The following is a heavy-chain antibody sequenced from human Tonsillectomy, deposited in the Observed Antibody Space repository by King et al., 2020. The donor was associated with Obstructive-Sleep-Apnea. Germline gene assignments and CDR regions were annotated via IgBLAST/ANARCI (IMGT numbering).Heavy chain of an antibody. V-gene: IGHV4-59*08. D-gene: IGHD6-19*01. J-gene: IGHJ5*02. CDR2: IYYSGST. CDR3: ARQSIAVAVTWFDP. Sequence: VQLQESGPGLVKPSETLSLTCTVSGGSISSYYWNWIRQPPGKGLEWIGYIYYSGSTNYNPSLQSRVTISVDTSKNQFSLKLSSVTAADTAVYYCARQSIAVAVTWFDPWGQGTLVTVSS. CDR1: GGSISSYY.